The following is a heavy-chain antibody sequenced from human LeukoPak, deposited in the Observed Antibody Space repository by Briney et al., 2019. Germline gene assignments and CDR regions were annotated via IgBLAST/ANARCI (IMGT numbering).Heavy chain of an antibody. D-gene: IGHD5-18*01. CDR1: GGSFSGYY. CDR3: ARAYTAMAP. Sequence: SETLSLTCAVYGGSFSGYYWSWIRQPPGKGLEWIGEINHSGSTNYNPSLKSRVTIPVDTSKNQFSLKLSSVTAADTAVYYCARAYTAMAPWGQGTLVTVSS. CDR2: INHSGST. V-gene: IGHV4-34*01. J-gene: IGHJ5*02.